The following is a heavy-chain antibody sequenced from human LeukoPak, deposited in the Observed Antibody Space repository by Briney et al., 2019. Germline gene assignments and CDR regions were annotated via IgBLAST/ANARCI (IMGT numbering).Heavy chain of an antibody. J-gene: IGHJ4*02. D-gene: IGHD3-22*01. V-gene: IGHV1-18*01. CDR3: ARTNVYYYASSDYYPYFDY. CDR2: ISAYNGNT. CDR1: GYTFTSYG. Sequence: ASLKVSCKASGYTFTSYGISWVRQVPGQGLEWMGWISAYNGNTNHAQKPQDRVTMTTDTSTSTAYMELRSLRSDDTAVYYCARTNVYYYASSDYYPYFDYWAQGTLVTVSS.